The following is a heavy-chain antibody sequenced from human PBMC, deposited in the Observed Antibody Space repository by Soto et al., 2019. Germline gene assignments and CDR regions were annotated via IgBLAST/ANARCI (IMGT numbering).Heavy chain of an antibody. CDR2: FSPYNGET. V-gene: IGHV1-18*01. CDR3: ARDQSDNWFDP. CDR1: GYTFMYYG. J-gene: IGHJ5*02. Sequence: QVQLVQSGSEVKKPGASVKVSCKASGYTFMYYGISWVRQAPGQGVEWMGWFSPYNGETNYAQRLQDSVTMTTDTPTSTAYMELRSLSSDDTAVYYCARDQSDNWFDPWGQGTLVTVSS.